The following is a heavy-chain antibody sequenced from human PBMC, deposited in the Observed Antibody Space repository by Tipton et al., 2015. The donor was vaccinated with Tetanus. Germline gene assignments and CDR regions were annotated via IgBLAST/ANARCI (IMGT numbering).Heavy chain of an antibody. J-gene: IGHJ6*02. Sequence: GSLRLSCVASGVNVTRNYMSWVRQAPGKGLEWVSVIYSGGDTFYIDSVKGRFTVSRDTAKNTVYLQMNSLRAEDTAVYFCARRSLTNYGLDVWGQGTPVTVSS. CDR1: GVNVTRNY. V-gene: IGHV3-66*01. CDR2: IYSGGDT. D-gene: IGHD1-1*01. CDR3: ARRSLTNYGLDV.